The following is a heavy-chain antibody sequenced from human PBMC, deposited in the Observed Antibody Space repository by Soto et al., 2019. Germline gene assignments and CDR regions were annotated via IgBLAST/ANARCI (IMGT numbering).Heavy chain of an antibody. CDR2: IYYSGST. V-gene: IGHV4-59*08. CDR1: GGSISTYY. CDR3: ARRYGLSAFDI. D-gene: IGHD3-10*01. Sequence: QVQLQESGPGLVKPSETLSLTCTVSGGSISTYYWSWIRQPPGKGLEWLGDIYYSGSTNYNPSLKSRVTISVDTSKNQFSLKLSSVTAADTAVYYCARRYGLSAFDIWGQGTTVTVFS. J-gene: IGHJ3*02.